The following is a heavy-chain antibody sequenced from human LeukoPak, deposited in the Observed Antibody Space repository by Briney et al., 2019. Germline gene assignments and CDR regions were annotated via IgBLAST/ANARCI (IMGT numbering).Heavy chain of an antibody. CDR1: GGSISSGDYY. Sequence: SETLSLTCTVPGGSISSGDYYWSWIRQPPGKGLEWIGYIYYSGSTYYNPSLKSRVTISVDTSKNQFSLKLSSVTAADTAVYYCARALVDYGDFDFDLWGRGTLVTVSS. CDR3: ARALVDYGDFDFDL. D-gene: IGHD4-17*01. CDR2: IYYSGST. J-gene: IGHJ2*01. V-gene: IGHV4-30-4*01.